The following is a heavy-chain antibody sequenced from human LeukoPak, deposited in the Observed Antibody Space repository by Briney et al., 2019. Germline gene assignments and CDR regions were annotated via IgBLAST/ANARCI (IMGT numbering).Heavy chain of an antibody. CDR2: IYYSGST. CDR1: GGSISSGDYY. D-gene: IGHD3-22*01. CDR3: ARDHYDSSGYQD. J-gene: IGHJ3*01. V-gene: IGHV4-30-4*01. Sequence: SETLSLTCTVSGGSISSGDYYWSWIRQPPGKGLEWIGYIYYSGSTYYNPSLKSRVTISVDTSKNQFSLKLSSVTAADTAVYYCARDHYDSSGYQDWGQGTMVTVSS.